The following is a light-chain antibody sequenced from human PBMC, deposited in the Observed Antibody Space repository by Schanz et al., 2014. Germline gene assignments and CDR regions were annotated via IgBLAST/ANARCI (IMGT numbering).Light chain of an antibody. CDR1: SSDVGGSDY. Sequence: QSALTQPASVSGSPGQSITISCTGTSSDVGGSDYVSWYQQHPGKAPKLLLYGVSNRPSGVSNRFSASKSGNTASLTISRLQAEDEADYYCCSYAGSSTLVFGGGTKLTVL. CDR3: CSYAGSSTLV. V-gene: IGLV2-14*03. J-gene: IGLJ2*01. CDR2: GVS.